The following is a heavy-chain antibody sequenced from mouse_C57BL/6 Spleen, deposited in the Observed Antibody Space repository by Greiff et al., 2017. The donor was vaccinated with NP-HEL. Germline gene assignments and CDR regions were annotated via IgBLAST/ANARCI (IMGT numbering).Heavy chain of an antibody. V-gene: IGHV1-82*01. CDR3: GREAYYYGSDY. Sequence: VQLQQSGPELVKPGASVKISCKASGYAFSSSWMNWVKQRPGKGLEWIGRIYPGDGDTNYTGTFKGKATLTADKSSSTAYMQLSSLTSEYSGVYFCGREAYYYGSDYWGQGTTLTVSS. CDR2: IYPGDGDT. J-gene: IGHJ2*01. CDR1: GYAFSSSW. D-gene: IGHD1-1*01.